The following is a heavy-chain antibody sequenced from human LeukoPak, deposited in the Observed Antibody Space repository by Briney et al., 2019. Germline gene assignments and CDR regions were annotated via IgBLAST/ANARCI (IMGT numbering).Heavy chain of an antibody. D-gene: IGHD6-19*01. J-gene: IGHJ4*02. CDR2: IYYSGST. CDR1: GGSISSYY. V-gene: IGHV4-59*01. Sequence: PSETLSLTCTVSGGSISSYYWSWIRQPPGKGLEWIGYIYYSGSTNYNPSLKSRVTLSVDTSKNQFSLKLSSVTAADTAVYYCARDGAVAGTGFDYWGQGTLATVSS. CDR3: ARDGAVAGTGFDY.